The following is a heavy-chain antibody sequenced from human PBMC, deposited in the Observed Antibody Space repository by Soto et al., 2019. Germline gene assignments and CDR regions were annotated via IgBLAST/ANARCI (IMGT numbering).Heavy chain of an antibody. Sequence: SETLSLTCTVSGGSISSGDYYWSWIRQPPGKGLEWIGYIYYSGSTYYNPSLKSRVTISVDTSKNQFSLKLSSVTAADTAVYYCSSDSYCGGDCSDSYYGMDVWGQGTTVTVSS. J-gene: IGHJ6*02. V-gene: IGHV4-30-4*01. CDR2: IYYSGST. CDR3: SSDSYCGGDCSDSYYGMDV. CDR1: GGSISSGDYY. D-gene: IGHD2-21*02.